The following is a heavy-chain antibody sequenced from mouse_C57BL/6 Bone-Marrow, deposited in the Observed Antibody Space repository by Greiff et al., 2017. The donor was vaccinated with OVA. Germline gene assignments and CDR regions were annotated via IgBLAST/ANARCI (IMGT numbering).Heavy chain of an antibody. Sequence: VQLQQPGAELVKPGASVKLSCKASGYTFTSYWMHWVKQRPGQGLEWIGMIHPNSGSTNYNEKFKSKATLTVDKSSSTAYMQLSSLTSEDSAVYYCASLLLLRSVRGYFDYWGQGTTLTVSS. CDR1: GYTFTSYW. D-gene: IGHD1-1*01. CDR3: ASLLLLRSVRGYFDY. J-gene: IGHJ2*01. V-gene: IGHV1-64*01. CDR2: IHPNSGST.